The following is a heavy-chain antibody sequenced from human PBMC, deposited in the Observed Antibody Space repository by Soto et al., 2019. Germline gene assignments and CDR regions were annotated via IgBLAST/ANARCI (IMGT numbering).Heavy chain of an antibody. CDR2: ISSSSSYI. Sequence: PGGSLRLSCAASGFTFSTYSMNWVRQAPGKGLEWVSSISSSSSYIYYADSVKGRFTISRDNAKNSLYLQMNSLRAEDTAVYYCARDYDSSGYPRYYFDYWGQGT. D-gene: IGHD3-22*01. CDR3: ARDYDSSGYPRYYFDY. J-gene: IGHJ4*02. CDR1: GFTFSTYS. V-gene: IGHV3-21*01.